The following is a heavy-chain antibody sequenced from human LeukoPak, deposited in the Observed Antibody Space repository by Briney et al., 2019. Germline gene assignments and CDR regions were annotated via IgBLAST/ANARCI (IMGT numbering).Heavy chain of an antibody. CDR3: ARAHRAFGAFDI. J-gene: IGHJ3*02. V-gene: IGHV4-59*01. Sequence: PSETLSLTCSVSGASISSYYWSWIRQPPGKGLEWVGDIYYSGSTNYNPSLKSRVTISVDVSENQFSLRLSSVTAADTAVYYCARAHRAFGAFDIWGQGTMVTVSS. CDR2: IYYSGST. D-gene: IGHD3-3*01. CDR1: GASISSYY.